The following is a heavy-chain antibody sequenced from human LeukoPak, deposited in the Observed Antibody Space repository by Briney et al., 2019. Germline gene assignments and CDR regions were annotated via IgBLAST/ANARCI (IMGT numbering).Heavy chain of an antibody. CDR2: IGTGGDT. CDR1: GFTFSSYD. Sequence: GGSLRLSCAASGFTFSSYDMHWVRQATGRGLEWVSAIGTGGDTYYPASVKGRFTISRENAKNSLYLQMNSLRAEDTAVYYCVRQGTPHGNFDYWGQGTLVTVSS. J-gene: IGHJ4*02. D-gene: IGHD1/OR15-1a*01. CDR3: VRQGTPHGNFDY. V-gene: IGHV3-13*01.